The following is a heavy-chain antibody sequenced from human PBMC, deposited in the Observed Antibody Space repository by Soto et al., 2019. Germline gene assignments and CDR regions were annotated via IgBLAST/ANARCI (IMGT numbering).Heavy chain of an antibody. V-gene: IGHV4-39*07. CDR3: ARSPDWGSSPNWFAT. CDR1: GGSISSTSYY. CDR2: IHYSGST. Sequence: AGTLSLTCTVSGGSISSTSYYWGWIRQPPGKGLEWIGSIHYSGSTYYNPSLKSRVTISVDTSKNQFSLKLSSVTAADTAVYYCARSPDWGSSPNWFATWGQGTLVPVSS. J-gene: IGHJ5*02. D-gene: IGHD7-27*01.